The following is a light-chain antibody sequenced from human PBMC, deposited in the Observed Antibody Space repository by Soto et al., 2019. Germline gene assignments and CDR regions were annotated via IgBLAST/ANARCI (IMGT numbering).Light chain of an antibody. CDR3: QQYNNWPPWT. Sequence: EIVMTQSPATLSVSPGERVTLSCRASQSVSSNLAWYQQKPGQAPRLLIYGASTRVTDIPARFSGSGSGTEFTLTITSLQSEDFAVYYWQQYNNWPPWTFGQGTKVEIK. CDR1: QSVSSN. CDR2: GAS. V-gene: IGKV3-15*01. J-gene: IGKJ1*01.